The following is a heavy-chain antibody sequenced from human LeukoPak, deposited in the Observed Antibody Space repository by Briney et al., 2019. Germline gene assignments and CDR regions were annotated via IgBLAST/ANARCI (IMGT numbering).Heavy chain of an antibody. CDR2: ISVYNGNT. Sequence: GASVKVSCKASGYTFTSYGISWVRQAPGQGLEWMGWISVYNGNTNYAQKLQGRVTMTTDTSTSTACMELRSLRSDDTAVYYCARVKMVRGVITHNWFDPWGQGTLVTVSS. J-gene: IGHJ5*02. D-gene: IGHD3-10*01. CDR3: ARVKMVRGVITHNWFDP. CDR1: GYTFTSYG. V-gene: IGHV1-18*01.